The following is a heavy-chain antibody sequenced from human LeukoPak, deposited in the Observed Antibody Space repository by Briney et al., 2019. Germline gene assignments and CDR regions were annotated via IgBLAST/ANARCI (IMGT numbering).Heavy chain of an antibody. CDR3: ARDRQYYYDSSGYYGTDAFDI. CDR2: INPNSGGT. Sequence: ASVKVSCKASGYTFTGYYIHWVRQAPGQGLEWMGWINPNSGGTIYAQNFQGRVTMTRDTSISTAYMELTRLRSDDTAVYYCARDRQYYYDSSGYYGTDAFDIWGQGTMDTVSS. J-gene: IGHJ3*02. CDR1: GYTFTGYY. D-gene: IGHD3-22*01. V-gene: IGHV1-2*02.